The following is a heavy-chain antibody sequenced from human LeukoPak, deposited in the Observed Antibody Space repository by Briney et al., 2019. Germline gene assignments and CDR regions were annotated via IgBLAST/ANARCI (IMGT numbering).Heavy chain of an antibody. CDR2: ISAYNGNT. D-gene: IGHD3-22*01. CDR1: GYTSTSYG. J-gene: IGHJ4*02. Sequence: GASVKVSCKASGYTSTSYGISWVRQAPGQGLEWMGWISAYNGNTNYAQKLQGRVTMTTDTSTSTAYMELRSLRSDDTAVYYCARVYYYDSSGYFDYWGQGTLVTVSS. CDR3: ARVYYYDSSGYFDY. V-gene: IGHV1-18*01.